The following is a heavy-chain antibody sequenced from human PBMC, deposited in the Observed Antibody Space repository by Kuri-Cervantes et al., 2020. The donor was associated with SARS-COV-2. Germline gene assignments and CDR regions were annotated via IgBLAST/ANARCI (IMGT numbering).Heavy chain of an antibody. CDR3: ARVGPRGTGIAVAGYWYFDL. V-gene: IGHV3-30*03. Sequence: GESLKISCAAPGFTFSSYGMHWVRQAPGKGLEWVAVISYDGSNKYYADSVKGRFTISRDNSKNSLYLQMNSLRDEDTAVYYCARVGPRGTGIAVAGYWYFDLWGRGTLVTVSS. CDR1: GFTFSSYG. J-gene: IGHJ2*01. D-gene: IGHD6-19*01. CDR2: ISYDGSNK.